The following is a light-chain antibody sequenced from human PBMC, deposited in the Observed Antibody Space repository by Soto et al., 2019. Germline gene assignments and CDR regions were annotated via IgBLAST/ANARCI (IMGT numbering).Light chain of an antibody. V-gene: IGLV2-11*01. CDR2: DVS. CDR3: CSHAGSYTLV. J-gene: IGLJ2*01. CDR1: SSDVGGYNF. Sequence: QSALTQPRSVSGSPGQSVTISCTGTSSDVGGYNFVSWYQQHPGKAPKVMIYDVSKRPSGVPDRFSGSKSGNTASLTISGLQAEDEAVYYCCSHAGSYTLVFGGGTKLTVL.